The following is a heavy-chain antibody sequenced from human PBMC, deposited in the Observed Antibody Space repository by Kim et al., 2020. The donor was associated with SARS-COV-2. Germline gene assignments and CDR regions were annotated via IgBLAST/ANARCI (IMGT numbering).Heavy chain of an antibody. CDR1: GYTFTSYD. CDR3: ARGIRFLEWLLYHYYYYMDV. J-gene: IGHJ6*03. CDR2: MNPNSGNT. D-gene: IGHD3-3*01. V-gene: IGHV1-8*01. Sequence: ASVKVSCKASGYTFTSYDINWVRQATGQGLEWTGWMNPNSGNTGYAQKFQGRVTMTRNTSISTAYMELSSLRSEDTAVYYCARGIRFLEWLLYHYYYYMDVWGKGTTVTVSS.